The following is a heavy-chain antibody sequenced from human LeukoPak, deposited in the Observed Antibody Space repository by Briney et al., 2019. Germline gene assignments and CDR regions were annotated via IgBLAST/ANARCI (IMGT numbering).Heavy chain of an antibody. Sequence: RPSETLSLTCTVSGGSISSHHWSWIRQPPGKGLEWIGYIYNSGSTNYNPSLKSRVTISVDTSKSAFSLKLSSVTAADTAMYYCARDRGTMVRYYYGMDVWGQGTTVTVSS. D-gene: IGHD3-10*01. CDR3: ARDRGTMVRYYYGMDV. CDR1: GGSISSHH. CDR2: IYNSGST. V-gene: IGHV4-59*11. J-gene: IGHJ6*02.